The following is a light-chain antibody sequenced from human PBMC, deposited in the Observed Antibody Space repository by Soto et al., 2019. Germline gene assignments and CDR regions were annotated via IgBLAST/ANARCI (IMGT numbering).Light chain of an antibody. CDR2: EVS. J-gene: IGLJ3*02. Sequence: QSALTQPASVSGSHGQSITMSCTGSSSDIGTYNLVSWYQQHADKAPRLILYEVSNRPSGVSSRFSGSKSGNSASLTISGLQPEDEAHYFCSSYAATSSLVFGGGTKVTVL. CDR3: SSYAATSSLV. V-gene: IGLV2-14*01. CDR1: SSDIGTYNL.